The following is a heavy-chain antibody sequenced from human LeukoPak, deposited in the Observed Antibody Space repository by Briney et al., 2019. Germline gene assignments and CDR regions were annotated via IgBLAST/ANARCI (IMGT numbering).Heavy chain of an antibody. D-gene: IGHD6-13*01. V-gene: IGHV3-21*01. CDR2: ISSSSVYI. CDR1: GLTFSYYS. CDR3: AASIAYRSSWFADY. J-gene: IGHJ4*02. Sequence: GGSLSLSCAASGLTFSYYSMNWLRQAPGKGLDWVSSISSSSVYIYYADSVKGRVTISRDNAKNSLYLQTNHQRAEDTGLYYCAASIAYRSSWFADYWGQGTLVTVSS.